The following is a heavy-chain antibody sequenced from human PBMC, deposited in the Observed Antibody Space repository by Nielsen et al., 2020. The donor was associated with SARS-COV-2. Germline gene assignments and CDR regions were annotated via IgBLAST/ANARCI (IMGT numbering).Heavy chain of an antibody. CDR2: IFHSGTT. CDR1: GASISSSNW. CDR3: AIRSSGYYNWFDP. J-gene: IGHJ5*02. Sequence: SETLSLTCAVSGASISSSNWWSWVRQAPGTGLEWIGEIFHSGTTTYNPSLKSRVTISVDKSKNQFSLKLSSVTAADTAVYYCAIRSSGYYNWFDPWGQGTLVTVSS. V-gene: IGHV4-4*02. D-gene: IGHD3-22*01.